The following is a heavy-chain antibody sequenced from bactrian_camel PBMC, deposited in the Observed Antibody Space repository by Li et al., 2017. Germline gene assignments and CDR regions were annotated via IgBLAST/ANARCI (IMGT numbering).Heavy chain of an antibody. V-gene: IGHV3S53*01. D-gene: IGHD6*01. CDR2: INSDGPI. CDR3: AALESCSTADWFRTSSHVANYGY. CDR1: DVFYSSYC. Sequence: HVQLVESGGGSVQAGGSLRLSCSASDVFYSSYCLGWFRQAPGKEREEVATINSDGPITYAASVKGRFTISKDNSKNTLFPQMNSLNTEDTAMYYCAALESCSTADWFRTSSHVANYGYRGQGTQVTVS. J-gene: IGHJ6*01.